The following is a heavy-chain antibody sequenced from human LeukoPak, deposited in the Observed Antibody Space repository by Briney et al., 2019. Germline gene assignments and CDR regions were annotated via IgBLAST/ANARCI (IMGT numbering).Heavy chain of an antibody. Sequence: SETLSLTCTVSGGSISSYYWSWIRQPPGKGLEWIGSIHFSGTTYYNPSLQSRLTISVDASKNQFSLKVTSVTATDTALYYCARQRDTASVGAFDIWGQGTMVTVSS. D-gene: IGHD5-18*01. CDR2: IHFSGTT. CDR1: GGSISSYY. CDR3: ARQRDTASVGAFDI. V-gene: IGHV4-59*05. J-gene: IGHJ3*02.